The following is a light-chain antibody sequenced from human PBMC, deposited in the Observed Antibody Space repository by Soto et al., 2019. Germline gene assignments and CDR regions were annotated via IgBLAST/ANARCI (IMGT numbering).Light chain of an antibody. V-gene: IGKV1-39*01. CDR2: TAS. CDR3: QQSYSRPRT. J-gene: IGKJ1*01. Sequence: EIQMSQSPSSVSACVGDRVTRPYRGGPYITAYLNWYQQKPGKAPNLLIYTASSLESGVPSRFSARGSGTDFTLTISSLQPEDFATYYCQQSYSRPRTFGPGTKVDIK. CDR1: PYITAY.